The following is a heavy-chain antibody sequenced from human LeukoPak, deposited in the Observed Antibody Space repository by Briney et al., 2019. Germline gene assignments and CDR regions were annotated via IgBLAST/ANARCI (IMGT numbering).Heavy chain of an antibody. CDR2: VYYSGST. CDR3: GATMVRGAHTHAIY. J-gene: IGHJ4*02. D-gene: IGHD3-10*01. CDR1: GGSITNSY. V-gene: IGHV4-59*08. Sequence: PSETLSLTCSVSGGSITNSYWSWIRQPPGKGLEWIGYVYYSGSTNYNPSLKSRVTISVDTSKNQFSLKLSSVTAADTAVYYCGATMVRGAHTHAIYWSQGTLVTVSS.